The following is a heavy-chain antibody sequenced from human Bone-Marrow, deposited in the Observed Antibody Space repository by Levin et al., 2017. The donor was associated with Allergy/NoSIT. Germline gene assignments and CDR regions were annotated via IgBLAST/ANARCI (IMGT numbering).Heavy chain of an antibody. J-gene: IGHJ3*02. CDR1: GYTFTSYG. V-gene: IGHV1-18*01. D-gene: IGHD3-3*01. CDR2: ISAYNGNT. CDR3: ARVAAITIFGPNYDAFDI. Sequence: PGGSLRLSCKASGYTFTSYGISWVRQAPGQGLEWMGWISAYNGNTNYAQKLQGRVTMTTDTSTSTAYMELRSLRSDDTAVYYCARVAAITIFGPNYDAFDIWGQGTMVTVSS.